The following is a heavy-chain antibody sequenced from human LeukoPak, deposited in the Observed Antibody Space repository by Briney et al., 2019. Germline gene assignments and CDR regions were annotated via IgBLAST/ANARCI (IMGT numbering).Heavy chain of an antibody. CDR2: IYYSGST. CDR1: GGSISSYY. CDR3: ARSRKSGGKGAFDI. Sequence: SQTLSLTCTVSGGSISSYYWSWIRQPPGKGLEWIGYIYYSGSTNYNPSLKSRVTISVDTSKNQFSLKLSSVTAADTAVYYCARSRKSGGKGAFDIWGRGTMVTVSS. J-gene: IGHJ3*02. V-gene: IGHV4-59*01. D-gene: IGHD1-14*01.